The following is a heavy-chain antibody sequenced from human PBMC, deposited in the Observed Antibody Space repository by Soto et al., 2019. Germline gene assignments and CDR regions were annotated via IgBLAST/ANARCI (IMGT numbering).Heavy chain of an antibody. Sequence: ASVKVSCKASGYTFTGYYMHWVRQAPGQGLEWMGWINPNSGGTNYAQKFQGRVTMTRDTSISTAYMELSRLRSDDTAVYYCARGKKVWFGELFWFDIWGQGTMVTVSS. V-gene: IGHV1-2*02. CDR1: GYTFTGYY. CDR2: INPNSGGT. J-gene: IGHJ3*02. CDR3: ARGKKVWFGELFWFDI. D-gene: IGHD3-10*01.